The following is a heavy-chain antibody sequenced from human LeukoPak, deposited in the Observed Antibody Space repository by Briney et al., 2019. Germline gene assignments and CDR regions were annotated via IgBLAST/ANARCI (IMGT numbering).Heavy chain of an antibody. CDR3: ARNMITFGGVIDYNWFDP. V-gene: IGHV6-1*01. Sequence: SQTLSLTCAISGDSVSSNSAAWNWIRQSPSRGLEWLGRTYYRSKWHSYYAPSVKSRITINPDTSKNQFSLQLKSVTPEDTAVYYCARNMITFGGVIDYNWFDPWGQGTLVTASS. J-gene: IGHJ5*02. CDR1: GDSVSSNSAA. CDR2: TYYRSKWHS. D-gene: IGHD3-16*02.